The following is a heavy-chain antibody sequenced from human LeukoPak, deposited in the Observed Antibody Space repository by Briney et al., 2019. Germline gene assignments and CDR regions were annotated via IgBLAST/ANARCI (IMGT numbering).Heavy chain of an antibody. V-gene: IGHV1-3*01. CDR1: GYTFTTYA. CDR2: INADDGNT. D-gene: IGHD2-2*01. CDR3: ARGIVVPPSANWFDP. Sequence: ASVKVSCKTSGYTFTTYAIHWVRQAPGQRLEWMGLINADDGNTRYSQRFQGRVTITRDTSANTAYMELSSLRFEDTAVYYCARGIVVPPSANWFDPWGQGTPFTVSS. J-gene: IGHJ5*02.